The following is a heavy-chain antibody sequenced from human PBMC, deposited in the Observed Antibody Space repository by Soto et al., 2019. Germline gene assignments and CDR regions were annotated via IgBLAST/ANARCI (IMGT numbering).Heavy chain of an antibody. J-gene: IGHJ3*02. Sequence: SETLSLTCTVSGGSITSYYWSWIRQPAGKGLEWIGRMYTTGSTNYNPSLKSRVTISLDTSKNQFSLKLNSVTAADTAVYYCARDHGDYQVGAFDIWGQGTTVTVSS. D-gene: IGHD4-17*01. CDR1: GGSITSYY. CDR2: MYTTGST. V-gene: IGHV4-4*07. CDR3: ARDHGDYQVGAFDI.